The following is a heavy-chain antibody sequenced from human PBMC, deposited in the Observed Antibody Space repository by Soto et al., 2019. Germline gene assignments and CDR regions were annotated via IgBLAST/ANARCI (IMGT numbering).Heavy chain of an antibody. CDR3: ARNLAVVVDGIRALGY. CDR2: INAGNGNT. CDR1: GYTFTSYT. Sequence: QVQLVQSGAEVKKPGASVKVSCKASGYTFTSYTIHWVRQAPGQGLEWMGWINAGNGNTQSSQKFEDRVTISRDTSASTVYTELTSLRSEDTAVYYCARNLAVVVDGIRALGYWGQGTLVTVSS. V-gene: IGHV1-3*01. D-gene: IGHD2-15*01. J-gene: IGHJ4*02.